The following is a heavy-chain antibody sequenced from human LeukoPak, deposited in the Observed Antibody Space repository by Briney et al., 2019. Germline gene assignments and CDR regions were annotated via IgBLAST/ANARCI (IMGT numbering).Heavy chain of an antibody. J-gene: IGHJ6*02. Sequence: ASVKVSCKASGYTFTGYYMHWVRQAPGQGLEWMGIINPSGGSANYAQKFQGRVTMTRDTSTSTVYMELSSLRSEDTAVYYCARVGTYNYYGMDVWGQGTTVTVSS. CDR3: ARVGTYNYYGMDV. CDR1: GYTFTGYY. CDR2: INPSGGSA. D-gene: IGHD1-14*01. V-gene: IGHV1-46*01.